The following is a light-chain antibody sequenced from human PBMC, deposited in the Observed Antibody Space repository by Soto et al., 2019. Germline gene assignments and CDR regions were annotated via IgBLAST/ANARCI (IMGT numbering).Light chain of an antibody. CDR1: QAVNTR. J-gene: IGKJ1*01. CDR3: HKRQSWPRT. CDR2: LDS. Sequence: EIVLTQSPATLSSFPGDRVTHSCRASQAVNTRLAWYQHKPGQAPRLFIYLDSNRAAGVPDRFSGSGSGTDFTLTISEVEPEDFAVYYCHKRQSWPRTCGQGTKVDI. V-gene: IGKV3-11*01.